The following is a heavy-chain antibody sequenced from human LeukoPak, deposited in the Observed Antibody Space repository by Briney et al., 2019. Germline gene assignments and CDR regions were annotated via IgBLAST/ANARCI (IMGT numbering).Heavy chain of an antibody. CDR1: GGSISSSSYY. D-gene: IGHD3-9*01. Sequence: SETLSLTCTVSGGSISSSSYYWGWIRQPPGKGLEWIGEINHSGSTNYNPSLKSRVTISVDTSKNQFSLKLSSVTAADTAVYYCARGTHYYDILTGLGYWGQGTLVTVSS. V-gene: IGHV4-39*07. CDR2: INHSGST. J-gene: IGHJ4*02. CDR3: ARGTHYYDILTGLGY.